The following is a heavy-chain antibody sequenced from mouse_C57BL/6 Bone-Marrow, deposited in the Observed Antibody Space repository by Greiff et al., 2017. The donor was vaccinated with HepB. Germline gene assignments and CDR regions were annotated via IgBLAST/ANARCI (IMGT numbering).Heavy chain of an antibody. Sequence: VKLQESGAELVRPGASVTLSCKASGYTFTDYEMHWVKQTPVHGLEWIGAIDPETGGTAYNQKFKGKAILTADKSSSRAYMGLRSLTSEESAVYYCTTLGGYYFDYWGQGTTLTVSS. V-gene: IGHV1-15*01. D-gene: IGHD3-3*01. CDR2: IDPETGGT. CDR3: TTLGGYYFDY. J-gene: IGHJ2*01. CDR1: GYTFTDYE.